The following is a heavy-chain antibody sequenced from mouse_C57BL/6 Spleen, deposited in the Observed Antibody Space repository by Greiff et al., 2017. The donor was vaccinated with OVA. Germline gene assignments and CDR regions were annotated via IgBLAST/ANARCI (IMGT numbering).Heavy chain of an antibody. J-gene: IGHJ4*01. Sequence: EVKVIESGGGLVQPKGSLKLSCAASGFSFNTYAMNWVRQAPGKGLEWVARIRSNSNNYATYYADSVKDRFTISRDDSESMRYLQMNNLKTEDTAMYYCVRQRGYYYAMDYWGQGTSVTVSS. CDR2: IRSNSNNYAT. CDR1: GFSFNTYA. CDR3: VRQRGYYYAMDY. V-gene: IGHV10-1*01.